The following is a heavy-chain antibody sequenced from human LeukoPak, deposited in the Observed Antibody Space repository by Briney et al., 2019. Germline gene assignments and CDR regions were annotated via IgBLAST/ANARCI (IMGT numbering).Heavy chain of an antibody. CDR3: ARAYSRLDY. CDR2: IYHSGST. V-gene: IGHV4-38-2*01. CDR1: GYSISSGYY. Sequence: SETLSLTCAVSGYSISSGYYWGWIRQPPGKGLEWIGSIYHSGSTYYNPSLKSRVTIPVDTSKNQFSLKLSSVTAADTAVYYCARAYSRLDYWGQGTLVTVSS. J-gene: IGHJ4*02. D-gene: IGHD4-11*01.